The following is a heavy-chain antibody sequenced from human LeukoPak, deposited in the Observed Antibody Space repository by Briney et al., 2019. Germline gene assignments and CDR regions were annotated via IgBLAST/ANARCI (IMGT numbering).Heavy chain of an antibody. CDR3: ARGGVAAKYYSDS. D-gene: IGHD3-10*01. CDR2: IYYSGTT. J-gene: IGHJ4*02. CDR1: GGSISPLY. Sequence: SGTLSLTGTVSGGSISPLYWSWIRQPLGKGLEFIGYIYYSGTTNYNPSLKSRVTLSVDTSKNQFSLKLSSVTAADTAVYYCARGGVAAKYYSDSWAREPWSPSPQ. V-gene: IGHV4-59*11.